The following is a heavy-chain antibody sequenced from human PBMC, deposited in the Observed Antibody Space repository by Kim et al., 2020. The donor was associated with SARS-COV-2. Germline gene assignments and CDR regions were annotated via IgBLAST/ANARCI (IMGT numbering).Heavy chain of an antibody. Sequence: NHAPKVQGRVTITADKSTSTAYMELSSLRSEDTAVYYCARDGLAGDYFDYWGQGTLVTVSS. V-gene: IGHV1-69*04. D-gene: IGHD6-13*01. CDR3: ARDGLAGDYFDY. J-gene: IGHJ4*02.